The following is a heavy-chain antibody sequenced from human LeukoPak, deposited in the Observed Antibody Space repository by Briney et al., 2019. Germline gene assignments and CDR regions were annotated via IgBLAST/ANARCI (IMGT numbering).Heavy chain of an antibody. CDR2: ISGSGGTT. CDR3: ARGGDRDY. CDR1: GFTFSNYA. J-gene: IGHJ4*02. V-gene: IGHV3-23*01. Sequence: GGSLRLSCAASGFTFSNYAMSWVRQAPGKGLEWVSAISGSGGTTFYADSVKGRFTISRDNAKNSLYLQMNSLRAGDTAVYYCARGGDRDYWGQGTLVTVSS.